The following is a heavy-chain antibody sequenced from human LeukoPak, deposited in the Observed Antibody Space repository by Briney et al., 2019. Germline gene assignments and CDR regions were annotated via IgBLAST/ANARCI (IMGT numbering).Heavy chain of an antibody. J-gene: IGHJ5*02. CDR2: INHSGST. D-gene: IGHD6-13*01. CDR3: ARAPLYSSSWYPNWFDP. CDR1: GVSFSGYY. V-gene: IGHV4-34*01. Sequence: ASETLSLTCAVYGVSFSGYYWSWIRQPPGKGLEWIGEINHSGSTNYNPSLKSRVTVSVDTSKNQFSLKLSSVTAADTAVYYCARAPLYSSSWYPNWFDPWGQGTLVTVSS.